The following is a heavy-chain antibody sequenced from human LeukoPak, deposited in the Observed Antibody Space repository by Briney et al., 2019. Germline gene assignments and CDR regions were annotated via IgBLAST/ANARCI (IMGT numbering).Heavy chain of an antibody. V-gene: IGHV3-48*03. J-gene: IGHJ4*02. CDR3: AREGGVGTTAYFDY. CDR1: GFPFSSYE. CDR2: ISSSDGTI. Sequence: GGSLRLSCAASGFPFSSYEMNWVRQAPGKGLEWVSYISSSDGTIYYADSVKGRFTISRDNAKNSLYLQMNSLRAEDTAVYYCAREGGVGTTAYFDYWGQGTLVTVSS. D-gene: IGHD1-26*01.